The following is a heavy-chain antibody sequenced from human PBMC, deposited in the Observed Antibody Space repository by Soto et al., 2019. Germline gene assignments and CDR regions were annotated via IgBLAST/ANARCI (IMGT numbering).Heavy chain of an antibody. V-gene: IGHV3-53*01. Sequence: GGSLRLSCAVSGLTVSGKKYVAWVRQAPGKGLEWVSGFYDLDGTYYADSLKGRFTTSGDSSRTIVYLQMNGLRPEDTAVYYCATWHLQEHAYDVWGQGATVTVSS. CDR2: FYDLDGT. CDR3: ATWHLQEHAYDV. D-gene: IGHD4-4*01. CDR1: GLTVSGKKY. J-gene: IGHJ3*01.